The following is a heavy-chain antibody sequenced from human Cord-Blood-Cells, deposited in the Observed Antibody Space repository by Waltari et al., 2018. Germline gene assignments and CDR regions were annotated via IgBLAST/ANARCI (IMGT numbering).Heavy chain of an antibody. J-gene: IGHJ3*02. D-gene: IGHD6-6*01. CDR1: GYTFTGYY. CDR3: ARYIAARPFDI. CDR2: INPNRGGT. V-gene: IGHV1-2*02. Sequence: QVQLVQSGAEVKKPGASVKVSCKASGYTFTGYYMHWVRQAPGQGLEWMGWINPNRGGTNYAQKFQGRVTMTRDTSISTAYMELSRLRSDDTAVYYCARYIAARPFDIWGQGTMVTVSS.